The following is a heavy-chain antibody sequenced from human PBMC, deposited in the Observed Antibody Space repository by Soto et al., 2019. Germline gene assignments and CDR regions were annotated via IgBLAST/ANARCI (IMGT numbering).Heavy chain of an antibody. Sequence: SETLSLTCAFSGGSIISGGYSWGWIRQPPGKGLEWIGYIYHSASTYYNPSLKSRVTISVDRSKNQFSLKLSSVTAADTAVYYCASSIAVAGLLDYWGQGTLVTVSS. CDR3: ASSIAVAGLLDY. CDR1: GGSIISGGYS. CDR2: IYHSAST. D-gene: IGHD6-19*01. V-gene: IGHV4-30-2*01. J-gene: IGHJ4*02.